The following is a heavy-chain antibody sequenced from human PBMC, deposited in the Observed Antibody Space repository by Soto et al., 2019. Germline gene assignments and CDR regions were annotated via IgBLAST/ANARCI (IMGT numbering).Heavy chain of an antibody. V-gene: IGHV3-30*03. CDR3: ATIGRLGSTGASTFPMGV. D-gene: IGHD3-9*01. Sequence: SLRLCCAASEFTFSSYGMHMVRQGTCKGLEWVAVISYDGSNKYYADSVKGRFTISRDNSKNTLYLQMNSLRSEDTAVYYWATIGRLGSTGASTFPMGVWGQGTMVTVAS. J-gene: IGHJ6*02. CDR1: EFTFSSYG. CDR2: ISYDGSNK.